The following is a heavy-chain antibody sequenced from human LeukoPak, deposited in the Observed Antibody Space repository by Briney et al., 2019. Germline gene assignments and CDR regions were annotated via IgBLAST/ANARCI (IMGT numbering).Heavy chain of an antibody. CDR1: GGTISSSDYY. V-gene: IGHV4-39*07. CDR3: ARQGWGIELPVYYYYYMDV. Sequence: PSETLSLTCSVAGGTISSSDYYWGWIRQPPGKGLEWIGSIFYSRSTSYNPSLKSRVAISVDTSKNQFSLKLSSVTAADTAVYYCARQGWGIELPVYYYYYMDVWGKGTTVTVSS. D-gene: IGHD6-13*01. CDR2: IFYSRST. J-gene: IGHJ6*03.